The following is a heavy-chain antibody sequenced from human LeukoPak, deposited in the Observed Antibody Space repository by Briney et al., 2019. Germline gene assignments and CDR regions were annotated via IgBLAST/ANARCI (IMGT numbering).Heavy chain of an antibody. V-gene: IGHV1-2*02. CDR2: INPDSGGT. CDR1: GYTFTDYY. D-gene: IGHD3-22*01. J-gene: IGHJ4*02. Sequence: ASVKVSCKASGYTFTDYYMHWVRQAPGQGLEWMGWINPDSGGTNYAQKFQGRVTMTRDTSISTAYKELSRLRSDDTAVYYCARASYYYDSSGYPGYYFDYWGQGTLVTVSS. CDR3: ARASYYYDSSGYPGYYFDY.